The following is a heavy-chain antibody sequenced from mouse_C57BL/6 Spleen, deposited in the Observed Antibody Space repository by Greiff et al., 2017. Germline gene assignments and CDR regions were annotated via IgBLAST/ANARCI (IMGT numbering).Heavy chain of an antibody. V-gene: IGHV1-26*01. Sequence: EVQLQQSGAELVKPGASVKLSCKASGYTFTDYYMNWVKQSPGKSLEWIGNIKPNNGGTHYNQKFKGKATLTVDKSSSTAYMELRSLTSEDSAVYYCARGYYSNPFDYWGQGTTLTVSS. CDR1: GYTFTDYY. J-gene: IGHJ2*01. CDR3: ARGYYSNPFDY. D-gene: IGHD2-5*01. CDR2: IKPNNGGT.